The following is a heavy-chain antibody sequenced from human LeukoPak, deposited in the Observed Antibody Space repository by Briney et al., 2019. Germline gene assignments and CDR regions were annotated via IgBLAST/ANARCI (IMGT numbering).Heavy chain of an antibody. CDR1: GSTFSSYG. D-gene: IGHD3-16*01. V-gene: IGHV3-48*04. Sequence: PGGSLRLSCAASGSTFSSYGMHWVRQAPGKRLECVSYISSSGSTIYYADSVKGRFTIPRDNAKNSLYLQMNSLRAEDTAVYYCARGMQGSYEGNPLDYWGQRTLVTVSS. J-gene: IGHJ4*02. CDR2: ISSSGSTI. CDR3: ARGMQGSYEGNPLDY.